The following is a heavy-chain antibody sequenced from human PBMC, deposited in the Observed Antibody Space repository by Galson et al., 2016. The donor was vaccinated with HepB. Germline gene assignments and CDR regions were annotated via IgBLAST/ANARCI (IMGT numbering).Heavy chain of an antibody. CDR3: AGGVLRLLNFDS. V-gene: IGHV1-46*01. CDR2: FDPSVGGP. CDR1: GFTATNYC. Sequence: SVKVSCKASGFTATNYCFHWVRQGPGQGLEWLGVFDPSVGGPTLAQNFQGRVTMTRDTSTTTVFLELSSLRSEDTAVYYCAGGVLRLLNFDSWGPGTLVAVSS. D-gene: IGHD3-3*01. J-gene: IGHJ4*02.